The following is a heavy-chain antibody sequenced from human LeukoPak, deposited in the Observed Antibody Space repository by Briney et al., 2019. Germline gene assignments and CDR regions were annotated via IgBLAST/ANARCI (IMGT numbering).Heavy chain of an antibody. D-gene: IGHD6-13*01. CDR3: ARDEQHLVPFDY. J-gene: IGHJ4*02. CDR1: GFTFSSYE. V-gene: IGHV3-74*01. CDR2: IDSDGSTT. Sequence: GGSLRLSCAASGFTFSSYEMNWVRQAPGKGLEWVSRIDSDGSTTSYADSVKGRFTISRDNAKNTLYLQMNSLRAEDTAVYYCARDEQHLVPFDYWGQGTLVTVSS.